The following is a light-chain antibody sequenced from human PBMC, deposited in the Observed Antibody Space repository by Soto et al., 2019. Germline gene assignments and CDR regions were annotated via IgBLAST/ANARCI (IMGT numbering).Light chain of an antibody. V-gene: IGLV1-40*01. J-gene: IGLJ1*01. CDR3: QSYDDSLRVHYV. Sequence: QSVLTQPPSVSGAPGQRVTISCTGSSSNIGSTYDVQWYQQLPGTAPKLLIHGNTDRPSGVPDRFSGSKSGTSASLAITGLKADDEADYYCQSYDDSLRVHYVFGTGTKVTVL. CDR2: GNT. CDR1: SSNIGSTYD.